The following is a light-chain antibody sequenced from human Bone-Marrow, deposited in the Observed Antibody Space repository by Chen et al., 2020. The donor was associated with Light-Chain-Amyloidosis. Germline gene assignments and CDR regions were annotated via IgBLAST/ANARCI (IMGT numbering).Light chain of an antibody. CDR2: RDT. CDR1: DLPKKY. Sequence: SYELTQPPSVSVSPGQTARITCSGDDLPKKYAYWYQQKPGQAPVLVIHRDTERPSGISGRFSGSSSGTKATLTISGVQAEDEDDYHCQSADSSGTYEVIFGGGTKLTVL. J-gene: IGLJ2*01. V-gene: IGLV3-25*03. CDR3: QSADSSGTYEVI.